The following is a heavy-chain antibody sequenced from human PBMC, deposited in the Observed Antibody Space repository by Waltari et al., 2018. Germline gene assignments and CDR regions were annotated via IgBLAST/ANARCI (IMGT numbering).Heavy chain of an antibody. CDR2: IVPILRLT. Sequence: QVQVVQSGTEVKKPGSSVRVSCKVSGDTFNKYAISWVRQAPGQGLEWMGKIVPILRLTNCSQKVRDRVTLTATTSTTTAFMDLTDLTSEDTAVYYCALSPQQLLAFDFWGQGTMVTVSS. CDR3: ALSPQQLLAFDF. V-gene: IGHV1-69*04. CDR1: GDTFNKYA. D-gene: IGHD6-13*01. J-gene: IGHJ3*01.